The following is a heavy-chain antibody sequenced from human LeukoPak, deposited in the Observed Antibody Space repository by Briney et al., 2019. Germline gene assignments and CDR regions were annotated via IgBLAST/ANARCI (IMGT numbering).Heavy chain of an antibody. D-gene: IGHD3-16*01. CDR2: IYDSGTT. CDR1: GFTFSNNY. Sequence: GGSLRLSCAASGFTFSNNYMSWVRQAPGKGLEWVSVIYDSGTTFYADSVKGRFTISRDNSKNTLYLQMNSLRAEDTAVYYCARDWGKTVGFEYWGQGTLVTVSS. CDR3: ARDWGKTVGFEY. V-gene: IGHV3-53*01. J-gene: IGHJ4*02.